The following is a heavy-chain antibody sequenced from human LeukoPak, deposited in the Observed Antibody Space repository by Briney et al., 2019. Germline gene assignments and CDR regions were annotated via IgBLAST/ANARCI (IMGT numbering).Heavy chain of an antibody. D-gene: IGHD4-17*01. CDR3: ARGETTVNP. J-gene: IGHJ5*02. V-gene: IGHV4-34*01. Sequence: SETLSLTCAVYGGSFSGYYWSWIRQPPGKGLEWIGEINHSGSTNYNPSLKSRVTISVDTSKNQFSLKLSSVTAADTAVYYCARGETTVNPWGQGTLVTVSS. CDR2: INHSGST. CDR1: GGSFSGYY.